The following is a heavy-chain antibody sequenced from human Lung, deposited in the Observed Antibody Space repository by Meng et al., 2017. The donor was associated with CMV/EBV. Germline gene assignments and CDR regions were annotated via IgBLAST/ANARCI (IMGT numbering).Heavy chain of an antibody. Sequence: SGDAFSNYAISWVRQAPGQGLEWMGGIIPIFGTTNSAQKFQGRVTITTDESRSTAYMELSSLTSEDTAVYYCATHDFLRGHWYFDLWGRGTLVTVSS. D-gene: IGHD3/OR15-3a*01. CDR1: GDAFSNYA. CDR2: IIPIFGTT. J-gene: IGHJ2*01. V-gene: IGHV1-69*05. CDR3: ATHDFLRGHWYFDL.